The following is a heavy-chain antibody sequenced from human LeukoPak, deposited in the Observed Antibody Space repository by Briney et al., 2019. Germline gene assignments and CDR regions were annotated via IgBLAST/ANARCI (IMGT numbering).Heavy chain of an antibody. CDR1: GGSISSSSYY. CDR2: IYYSGST. J-gene: IGHJ5*02. Sequence: ASETLSLTCTVSGGSISSSSYYWSWIRQPPGKGLEWIGYIYYSGSTNYNPSLKSRVTISVDTSKNQFSLKLSSVTAADTAVYYCARGSEQLVYGTWGQGTLVTVSS. D-gene: IGHD6-13*01. V-gene: IGHV4-61*01. CDR3: ARGSEQLVYGT.